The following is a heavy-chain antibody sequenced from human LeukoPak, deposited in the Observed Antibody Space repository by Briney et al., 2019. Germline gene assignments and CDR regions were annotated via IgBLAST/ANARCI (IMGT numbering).Heavy chain of an antibody. CDR2: MNPDSGDT. V-gene: IGHV1-8*02. J-gene: IGHJ4*02. CDR1: GYTITSYD. CDR3: ARGRTDYYDSSGSFPALGY. D-gene: IGHD3-22*01. Sequence: ASVKVSCKASGYTITSYDINWVRQATGQGLECMGWMNPDSGDTVYAQKFQGRVTMTRDTSINTAYMELSSLRSEDTAVYYCARGRTDYYDSSGSFPALGYWGQGTLVTVSS.